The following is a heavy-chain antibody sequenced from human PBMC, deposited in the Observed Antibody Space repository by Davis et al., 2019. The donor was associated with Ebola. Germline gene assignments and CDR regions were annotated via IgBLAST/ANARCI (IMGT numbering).Heavy chain of an antibody. CDR2: ISYDGSNK. D-gene: IGHD1-26*01. V-gene: IGHV3-30-3*01. CDR1: GFTFSSYA. CDR3: AKGVYSGSYPYYFDY. Sequence: GESLKISCAASGFTFSSYAMHWVRQAPGKGLEWVAVISYDGSNKYYADSVKGRFTISRDNSKNTLYLQMNSLRAEDTAVYYCAKGVYSGSYPYYFDYWGQGTLVTVSS. J-gene: IGHJ4*02.